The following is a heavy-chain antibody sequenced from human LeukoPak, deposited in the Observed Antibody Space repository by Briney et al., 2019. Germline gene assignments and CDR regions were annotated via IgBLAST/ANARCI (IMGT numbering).Heavy chain of an antibody. CDR1: GYTVTSYG. CDR2: ISAYNGNT. D-gene: IGHD3-10*01. V-gene: IGHV1-18*01. J-gene: IGHJ3*02. Sequence: ASVKLSCKGSGYTVTSYGISWVRQAPGQGLEWMGCISAYNGNTNYAQKLQGRVTMTTDTSTSTAYMELRSLRSDDTAVYYCARSGRGDAFDIWGQGTMVTVSS. CDR3: ARSGRGDAFDI.